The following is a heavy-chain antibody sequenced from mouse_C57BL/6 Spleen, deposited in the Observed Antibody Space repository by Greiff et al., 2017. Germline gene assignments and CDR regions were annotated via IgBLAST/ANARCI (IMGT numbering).Heavy chain of an antibody. D-gene: IGHD3-1*01. CDR2: IYPRDGST. V-gene: IGHV1-85*01. CDR1: GYTFTSYD. J-gene: IGHJ4*01. Sequence: QVHVKQSGPELVKPGASVKLSCKASGYTFTSYDINWVKQRPGQGLEWIGWIYPRDGSTKYNEKFKGKATLTVDTSSSTAYMELHSLTSEDSAVYFCAVSRSPYAMDYWGQGTSVTVSS. CDR3: AVSRSPYAMDY.